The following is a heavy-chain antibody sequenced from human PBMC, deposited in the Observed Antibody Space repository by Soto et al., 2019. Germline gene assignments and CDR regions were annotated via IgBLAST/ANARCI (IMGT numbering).Heavy chain of an antibody. CDR2: TYYRSKWYS. CDR3: SRGRVRIGPRPENWFDP. D-gene: IGHD6-6*01. Sequence: PSQTLSLTCAISGDSVSSNSAAWNWIRQSPSRGLEWLGRTYYRSKWYSDYAVSLRGRITINPDTSKNQFSLQLNSVTPEDTAVYYCSRGRVRIGPRPENWFDPWGQGTLVTVSS. CDR1: GDSVSSNSAA. J-gene: IGHJ5*02. V-gene: IGHV6-1*01.